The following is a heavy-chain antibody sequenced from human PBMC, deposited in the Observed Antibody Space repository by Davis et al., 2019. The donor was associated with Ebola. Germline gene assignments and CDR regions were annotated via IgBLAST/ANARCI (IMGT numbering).Heavy chain of an antibody. V-gene: IGHV1-2*02. CDR2: INPNSGGS. CDR1: GYTFTGYY. CDR3: ARYISSLYGMDV. Sequence: ASVKVSCKASGYTFTGYYMHWVRQAPGQGLEWMGWINPNSGGSNYAQMFQGKVTMTRDTSISTAYMELSRLRSDDTALYYCARYISSLYGMDVWGQGTTVTVSS. J-gene: IGHJ6*02.